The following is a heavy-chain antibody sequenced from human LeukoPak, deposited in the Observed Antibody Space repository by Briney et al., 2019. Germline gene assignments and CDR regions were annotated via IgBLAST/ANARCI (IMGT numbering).Heavy chain of an antibody. Sequence: GGSLRLSCAASGFTFSSYSMNWVRQAPGKGLEWVSSISSSSSYIYYADSVKGRFTISRDNAKNSLYLQMNSLRAEDTAVYYCARAPPFGADAALDYWGQGTLVTASS. V-gene: IGHV3-21*01. CDR2: ISSSSSYI. CDR3: ARAPPFGADAALDY. D-gene: IGHD3-3*01. J-gene: IGHJ4*02. CDR1: GFTFSSYS.